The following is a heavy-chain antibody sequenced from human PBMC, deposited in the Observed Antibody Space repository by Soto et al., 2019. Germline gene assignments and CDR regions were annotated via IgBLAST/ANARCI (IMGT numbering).Heavy chain of an antibody. V-gene: IGHV1-2*02. CDR1: GYTFTGYY. Sequence: ASVKVSCKASGYTFTGYYVHWVRQAPGQGLEWMGWINPNSGDTNYAQKFQGRVTMTRDTSISTAYTELSRLRSDDTAMYYWATGGAAGAYFDYWGQGALVTVSS. D-gene: IGHD1-1*01. CDR2: INPNSGDT. CDR3: ATGGAAGAYFDY. J-gene: IGHJ4*02.